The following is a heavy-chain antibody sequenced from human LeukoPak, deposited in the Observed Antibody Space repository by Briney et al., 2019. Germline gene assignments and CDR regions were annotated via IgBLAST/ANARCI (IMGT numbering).Heavy chain of an antibody. CDR1: GFSVSNNY. Sequence: PGGSLRLSCAASGFSVSNNYMSWVRQAPGKGLEWVSVIYSGGNSYYTDSVKGRFTISRDNSKNTLYLQMNSLRAEDTAVYYCVRETGFGELFPYTFDSWGQGTLVTVSS. V-gene: IGHV3-66*01. J-gene: IGHJ4*02. D-gene: IGHD3-10*01. CDR3: VRETGFGELFPYTFDS. CDR2: IYSGGNS.